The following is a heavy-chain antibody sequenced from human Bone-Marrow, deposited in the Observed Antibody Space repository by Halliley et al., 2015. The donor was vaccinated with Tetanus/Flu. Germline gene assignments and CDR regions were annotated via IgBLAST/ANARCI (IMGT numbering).Heavy chain of an antibody. V-gene: IGHV3-15*01. Sequence: SLRLSCAASGFTFSKAWMSWVRQAPGKGLEWVGRIKSQTDGGTTDYGTPVKGRFTISRDDSKHTVYLQMSSLKTEDTALYYCTTNMELMVYEDENFYGMDVWGQGTTVTVSS. J-gene: IGHJ6*02. CDR2: IKSQTDGGTT. CDR1: GFTFSKAW. D-gene: IGHD2-8*01. CDR3: TTNMELMVYEDENFYGMDV.